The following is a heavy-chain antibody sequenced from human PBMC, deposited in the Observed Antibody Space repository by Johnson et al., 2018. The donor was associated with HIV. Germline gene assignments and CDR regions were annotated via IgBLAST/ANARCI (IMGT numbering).Heavy chain of an antibody. CDR1: GFTFSRYG. D-gene: IGHD1-26*01. CDR3: AKGRMGASGSYNV. V-gene: IGHV3-33*06. Sequence: QVYLVESGGGVVQVGRSLRLSCEASGFTFSRYGMHWVRQAPGQGLEWVAVIWYDGSNKYYADSVTGRFTISRDNSKNTLYLQMNSLRAEDTALYYCAKGRMGASGSYNVWGQGTMVTVSS. CDR2: IWYDGSNK. J-gene: IGHJ3*01.